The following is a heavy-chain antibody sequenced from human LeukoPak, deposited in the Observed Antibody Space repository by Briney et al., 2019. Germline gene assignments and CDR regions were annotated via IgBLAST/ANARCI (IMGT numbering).Heavy chain of an antibody. V-gene: IGHV3-23*01. CDR1: GFTFSSNA. CDR2: ISGSGGST. D-gene: IGHD1-26*01. CDR3: AKVNRYSGSPGYFDY. Sequence: GGSLRLSCAAPGFTFSSNAMSWVRQAPGKGLGWVSAISGSGGSTYYADSVKGRFTISRDNSKNTLYLQMNSLRAEDTAVYYCAKVNRYSGSPGYFDYWGQGTLVTVSS. J-gene: IGHJ4*02.